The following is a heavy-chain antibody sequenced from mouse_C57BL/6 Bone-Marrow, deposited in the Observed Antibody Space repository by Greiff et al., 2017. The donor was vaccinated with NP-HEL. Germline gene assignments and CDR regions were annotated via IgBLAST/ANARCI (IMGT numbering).Heavy chain of an antibody. CDR1: GFTFSSYA. CDR3: ARDGVTTVERFAY. V-gene: IGHV5-4*01. J-gene: IGHJ3*01. Sequence: DVMLVESGGGLVKPGGSLKLSCAASGFTFSSYAMSWVRQTPEKRLEWVATISDGGSYTYYPDNVKGRFTISRDNAKNNLYLQMSHLKSEDTAMYYCARDGVTTVERFAYWGQGTLVTVSA. D-gene: IGHD1-1*01. CDR2: ISDGGSYT.